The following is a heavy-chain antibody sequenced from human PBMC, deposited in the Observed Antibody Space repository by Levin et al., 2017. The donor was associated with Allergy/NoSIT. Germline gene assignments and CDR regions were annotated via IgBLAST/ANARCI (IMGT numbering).Heavy chain of an antibody. CDR2: ITNSGSNA. D-gene: IGHD3-22*01. Sequence: SCAASGIIFRNYDMSWVRQAPGKGLEWVSSITNSGSNAFYIDSVKGRFTISRDNSKNALYLQMNSLRPEDTAVYYCAKHHPDSNHKDFDCWGQGTLVTVSS. J-gene: IGHJ4*02. V-gene: IGHV3-23*01. CDR1: GIIFRNYD. CDR3: AKHHPDSNHKDFDC.